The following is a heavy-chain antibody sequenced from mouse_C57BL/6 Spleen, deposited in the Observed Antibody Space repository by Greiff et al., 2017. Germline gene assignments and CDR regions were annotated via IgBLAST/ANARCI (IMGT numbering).Heavy chain of an antibody. Sequence: EVQLQQSGPELVKPGASVQISCKASGYTFTDYYMNWVKQSHGKSLEWIGDINPNNGGTSYNQKFKGKATLTVDKSSSTAYMERRSLTSEDSAVYYCARIGYYGGAMDYWGQGTSVTVSS. V-gene: IGHV1-26*01. J-gene: IGHJ4*01. CDR3: ARIGYYGGAMDY. D-gene: IGHD1-1*01. CDR1: GYTFTDYY. CDR2: INPNNGGT.